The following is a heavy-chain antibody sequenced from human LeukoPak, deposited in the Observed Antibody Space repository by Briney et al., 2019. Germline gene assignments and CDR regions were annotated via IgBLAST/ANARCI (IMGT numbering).Heavy chain of an antibody. CDR1: GGTFSSHA. CDR2: IIPIFGTA. V-gene: IGHV1-69*05. CDR3: AREPRADYDSSGYLDY. J-gene: IGHJ4*02. D-gene: IGHD3-22*01. Sequence: SVKVSCKASGGTFSSHAISWVRQAPGQGIEWMGGIIPIFGTANYAQKFQGRVTITTDESTRTASMELSSLRSEDTAVYYCAREPRADYDSSGYLDYWGQGTLVTVSS.